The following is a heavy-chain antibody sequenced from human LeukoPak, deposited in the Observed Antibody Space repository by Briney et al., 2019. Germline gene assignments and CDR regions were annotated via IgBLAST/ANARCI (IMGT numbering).Heavy chain of an antibody. V-gene: IGHV4-30-4*01. J-gene: IGHJ6*02. CDR1: GGSLSSGDYY. CDR2: IYYSGTT. CDR3: ARVEVAVVAAAHTTKYGMDV. D-gene: IGHD2-21*02. Sequence: PSETLSLTCTVSGGSLSSGDYYWSWIRQPPGKGLEWIGYIYYSGTTYYSPSLKTRVTISIDTSKNQFSLKLSPVTAADTAVYYCARVEVAVVAAAHTTKYGMDVGGQGTTVTVSS.